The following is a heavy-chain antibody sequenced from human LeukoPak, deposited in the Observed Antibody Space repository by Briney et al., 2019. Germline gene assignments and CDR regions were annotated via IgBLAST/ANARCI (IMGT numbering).Heavy chain of an antibody. CDR1: GGSISSGGYY. V-gene: IGHV4-31*03. CDR2: IYYSGST. CDR3: ARRCSSTSCYAGEAVDY. D-gene: IGHD2-2*01. J-gene: IGHJ4*02. Sequence: SETLSLTCTVSGGSISSGGYYWSWIRQHPGKGLEWIGYIYYSGSTYYNPSLKSRVTISVDTSKNQFSLKLSSVTAADTAVYYCARRCSSTSCYAGEAVDYWGQGTLVTVS.